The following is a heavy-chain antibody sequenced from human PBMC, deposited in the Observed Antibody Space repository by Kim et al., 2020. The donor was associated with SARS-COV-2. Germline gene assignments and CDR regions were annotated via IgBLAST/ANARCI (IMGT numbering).Heavy chain of an antibody. V-gene: IGHV3-23*01. D-gene: IGHD3-22*01. CDR2: ISGSGGST. CDR3: AKDTDYYDSSGYCRFCYYYGMDV. J-gene: IGHJ6*02. CDR1: GFTFSSYA. Sequence: GGSLRLSCAASGFTFSSYAMSWVRQAPGKGLEWVSAISGSGGSTYYADSVKGRFTISRDNSKNTLYLQMNSLRAEDTAVYYCAKDTDYYDSSGYCRFCYYYGMDVWGQGTTVTVSS.